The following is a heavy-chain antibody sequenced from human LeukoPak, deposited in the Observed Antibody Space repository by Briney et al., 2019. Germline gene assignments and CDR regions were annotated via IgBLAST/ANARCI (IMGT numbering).Heavy chain of an antibody. Sequence: ASVKVSCKASGYTFTGYYMHWVRQAPGQGLEWMGRINPNSGGTNYAQKFQGRVTMTRDTSISTAYMELSRLRSDDTAVYYCARFYYDILTGYSYWGQGTLVTVSS. CDR2: INPNSGGT. CDR3: ARFYYDILTGYSY. CDR1: GYTFTGYY. J-gene: IGHJ4*02. V-gene: IGHV1-2*06. D-gene: IGHD3-9*01.